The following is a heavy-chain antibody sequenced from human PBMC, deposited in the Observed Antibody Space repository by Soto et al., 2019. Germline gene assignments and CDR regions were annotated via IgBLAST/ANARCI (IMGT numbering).Heavy chain of an antibody. Sequence: PSETLSLTCAVYGGSFSGYYWSWIRQPPGKGLEWIGEINHSGSTNYNPSLKSRVTISVDTSKNQFSLKLSSVTAADTAVYYCARNSGYDSGWDYWGQGPLGTVSS. V-gene: IGHV4-34*01. CDR1: GGSFSGYY. J-gene: IGHJ4*02. CDR2: INHSGST. D-gene: IGHD5-12*01. CDR3: ARNSGYDSGWDY.